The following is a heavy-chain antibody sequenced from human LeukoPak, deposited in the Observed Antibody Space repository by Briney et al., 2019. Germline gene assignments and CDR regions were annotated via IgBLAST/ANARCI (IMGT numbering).Heavy chain of an antibody. CDR3: ARASIAASYYYYGRDV. D-gene: IGHD6-6*01. CDR1: GGSISSGDYY. CDR2: IYYSGST. Sequence: PSETLSLTCTVSGGSISSGDYYWSWIRQPPGKGLEWIGYIYYSGSTYYNPSLKSRVTISVDTSKNQFSLKLSSVTAADTAVYYCARASIAASYYYYGRDVWGQGTTVTVSS. V-gene: IGHV4-30-4*01. J-gene: IGHJ6*02.